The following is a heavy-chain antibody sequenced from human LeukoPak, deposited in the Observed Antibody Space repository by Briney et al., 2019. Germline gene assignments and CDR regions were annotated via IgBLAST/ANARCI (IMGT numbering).Heavy chain of an antibody. CDR2: IWYDGSNK. Sequence: GGSLRLSCAASGFAFSSYDMHWVRRAPGKGLEWVAVIWYDGSNKYYTDSVKGRFTISRDNSKNTLYLQMNSLRAEDTAVYYCARDLGVPGTMIVAYGMDVWGQGTTVTVSS. CDR3: ARDLGVPGTMIVAYGMDV. CDR1: GFAFSSYD. J-gene: IGHJ6*02. D-gene: IGHD3-22*01. V-gene: IGHV3-33*01.